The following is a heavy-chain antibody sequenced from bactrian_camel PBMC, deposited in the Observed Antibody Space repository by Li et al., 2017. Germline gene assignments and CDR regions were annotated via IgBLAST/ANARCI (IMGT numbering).Heavy chain of an antibody. V-gene: IGHV3S10*01. CDR1: KYPISTRY. CDR2: IDTDGTT. CDR3: AADTLSESSCLSHTSTAYRY. Sequence: VQLVESGGGSVQAGGSLRLSCDVSKYPISTRYVTWVRQAPGKEREGVGAIDTDGTTKYEDSVKGRFTISKDHDKFSLYLQMNSLNAEDTAVYYCAADTLSESSCLSHTSTAYRYWGQGTQVTVS. J-gene: IGHJ4*01. D-gene: IGHD6*01.